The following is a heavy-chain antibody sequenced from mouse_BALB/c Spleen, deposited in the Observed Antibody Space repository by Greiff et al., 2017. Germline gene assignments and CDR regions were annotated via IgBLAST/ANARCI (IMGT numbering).Heavy chain of an antibody. CDR3: ARDYYGSSWYFDV. D-gene: IGHD1-1*01. CDR2: IWAGGST. V-gene: IGHV2-9*02. J-gene: IGHJ1*01. CDR1: GFSLTSYG. Sequence: VKLMESGPGLVAPSQSLSITCTVSGFSLTSYGVHWVRQPPGKGLEWLGVIWAGGSTNYNSALMSRLSISKDNSKSQVFLKMNSLQTDDTAMYYCARDYYGSSWYFDVWGAGTTVTVSS.